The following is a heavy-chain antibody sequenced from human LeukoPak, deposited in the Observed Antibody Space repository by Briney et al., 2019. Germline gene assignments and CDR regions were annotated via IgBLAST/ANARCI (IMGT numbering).Heavy chain of an antibody. Sequence: ASVKVSCKASGYTFTGYYMHWVRQAPGQGLEWMGWINPNSGGTNYAQKFQGRVTMTRDTSISTAYMELSRLRSDDTAVYYCSTLNGLLGFDYWRQGTLVTVSP. CDR2: INPNSGGT. V-gene: IGHV1-2*02. D-gene: IGHD2-15*01. J-gene: IGHJ4*02. CDR3: STLNGLLGFDY. CDR1: GYTFTGYY.